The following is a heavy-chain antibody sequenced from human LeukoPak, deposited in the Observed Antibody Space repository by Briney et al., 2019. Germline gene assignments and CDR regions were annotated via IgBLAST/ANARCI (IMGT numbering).Heavy chain of an antibody. Sequence: TGGSLRVSCAASGFTFSNYWMSWVRQAPGKGLEWVANIKQDGSEKYYVGSVKGRFTISRDNAKNSLYLQMNSLRAEDTAVYYCARAWGIVGGTSDYWGQGTLVTVSS. CDR2: IKQDGSEK. J-gene: IGHJ4*02. CDR1: GFTFSNYW. CDR3: ARAWGIVGGTSDY. D-gene: IGHD1-26*01. V-gene: IGHV3-7*05.